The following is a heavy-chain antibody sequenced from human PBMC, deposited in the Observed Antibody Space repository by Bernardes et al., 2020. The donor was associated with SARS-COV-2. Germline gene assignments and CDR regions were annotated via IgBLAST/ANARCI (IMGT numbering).Heavy chain of an antibody. CDR1: GVSFSGYY. CDR3: ARAQDSYSSGRWYYYYYMDV. V-gene: IGHV4-34*01. Sequence: TLSLTGAVCGVSFSGYYLSWIRHPPVKGREWIGEINHSGSTNYNPSLKSRVTISVDTSKNQFSLKLSSVTAADTAVYYCARAQDSYSSGRWYYYYYMDVWGKGTTVTVSS. D-gene: IGHD6-19*01. J-gene: IGHJ6*03. CDR2: INHSGST.